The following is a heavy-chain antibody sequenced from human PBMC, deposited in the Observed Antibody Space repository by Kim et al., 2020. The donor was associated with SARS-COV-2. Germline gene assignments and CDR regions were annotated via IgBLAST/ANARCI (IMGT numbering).Heavy chain of an antibody. Sequence: SETLSLTCTVSGGSISSYYWSWIRQPPGKGLEWIGYIYYSGSTNYNPSLKSRVTISVDTSKNQFSLKLSSVTAADTAVYYCARVLEGVTPAGDYYYGMDVWGQGTTVTVSS. CDR2: IYYSGST. J-gene: IGHJ6*02. CDR3: ARVLEGVTPAGDYYYGMDV. D-gene: IGHD3-10*01. V-gene: IGHV4-59*01. CDR1: GGSISSYY.